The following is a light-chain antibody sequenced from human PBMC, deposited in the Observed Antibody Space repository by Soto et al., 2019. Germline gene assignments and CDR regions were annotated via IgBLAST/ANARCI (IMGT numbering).Light chain of an antibody. V-gene: IGLV1-51*01. CDR1: SSNIGNNY. CDR2: DDT. Sequence: QSVLTQPPSVSAAPGQTVTISCSGSSSNIGNNYVSWYQQLPGTAPKLLIYDDTKRPSGSPDRFSGSKSGTSATLGITGLQTGDEADYYCGTWDSSLSAYVFGTGTKVTVL. J-gene: IGLJ1*01. CDR3: GTWDSSLSAYV.